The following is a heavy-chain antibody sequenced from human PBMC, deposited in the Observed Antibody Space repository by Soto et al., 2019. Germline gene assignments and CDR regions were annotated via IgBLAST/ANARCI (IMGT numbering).Heavy chain of an antibody. Sequence: ASVKVSCKASGYTFTSYAMHWVRQAPGQRLEWMGWINAGNGNTKYSQKFQGRVTITRDTSASTAYMELSSLRSEDTAVYYCARGGVRGHYYYYYGMDVWGQGTTVTVSS. D-gene: IGHD3-10*01. J-gene: IGHJ6*02. CDR1: GYTFTSYA. CDR2: INAGNGNT. V-gene: IGHV1-3*01. CDR3: ARGGVRGHYYYYYGMDV.